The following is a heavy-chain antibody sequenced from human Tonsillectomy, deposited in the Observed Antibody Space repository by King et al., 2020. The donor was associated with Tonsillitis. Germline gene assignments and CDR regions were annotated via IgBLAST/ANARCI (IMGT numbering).Heavy chain of an antibody. J-gene: IGHJ4*02. CDR1: GFTFSSNA. V-gene: IGHV3-48*01. Sequence: VQLVESGGGLVQPGGSLRLSCAASGFTFSSNALNWVRQAPGKGPGWVSYISNGGNVIYYADSVKGRLTISRDNANSSLYLQMNSLRADDTAMYYCVREWAYWGQGTLVTVSS. D-gene: IGHD1-26*01. CDR2: ISNGGNVI. CDR3: VREWAY.